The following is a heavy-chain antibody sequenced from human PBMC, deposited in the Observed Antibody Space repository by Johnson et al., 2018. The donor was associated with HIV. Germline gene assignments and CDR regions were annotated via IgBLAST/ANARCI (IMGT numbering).Heavy chain of an antibody. J-gene: IGHJ3*02. Sequence: QMLLVESGGGVVQPGRSLRLSCAASGFTFSSYAMHWVRQAPGKGLEWVAVISNDGNSKHYTESLKGRITISRDNSMNTLYLQMNSLRAEDTAVYYCARGEDGVDAFDIWGQGTMVTVSS. CDR2: ISNDGNSK. D-gene: IGHD4-17*01. V-gene: IGHV3-30-3*01. CDR3: ARGEDGVDAFDI. CDR1: GFTFSSYA.